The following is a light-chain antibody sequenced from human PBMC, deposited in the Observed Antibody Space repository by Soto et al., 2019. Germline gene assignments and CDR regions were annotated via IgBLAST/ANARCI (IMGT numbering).Light chain of an antibody. J-gene: IGKJ1*01. V-gene: IGKV1-5*03. CDR3: LQDINYPWT. CDR2: KAS. CDR1: QSISDW. Sequence: DIQMTQSPSTLSASVGDRVTITCRASQSISDWLAWYQQTPGKAPKLLIYKASSLQSGVPSRFSGSGSGTEFTLTISSLQPDDFATYYCLQDINYPWTFGQGTKVDIK.